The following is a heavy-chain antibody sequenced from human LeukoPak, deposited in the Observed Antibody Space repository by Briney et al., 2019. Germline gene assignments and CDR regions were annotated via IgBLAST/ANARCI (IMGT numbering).Heavy chain of an antibody. J-gene: IGHJ4*02. V-gene: IGHV1-69*01. CDR1: GGTFSNHA. Sequence: GASVKVSCKASGGTFSNHAISWVRQAPGQGLEWMGVIIPISGTANYAQKFQGRVTITADASTSTVYMELSSLTSDDTAMYYCARWAGDSSAWYPALFDYWGQGTLVTVSS. CDR3: ARWAGDSSAWYPALFDY. D-gene: IGHD6-13*01. CDR2: IIPISGTA.